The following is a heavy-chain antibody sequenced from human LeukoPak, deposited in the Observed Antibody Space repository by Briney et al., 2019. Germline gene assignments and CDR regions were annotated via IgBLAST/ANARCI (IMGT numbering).Heavy chain of an antibody. D-gene: IGHD3-3*01. Sequence: GGSLRLSCAASGFSFSRHGMHWVRQAPGKGLEWVAIISNDGSRKYYAHSVEGRFTISRDNSKNTLYLQMDSLRAEDTAVYYCARDRAWNYFDYWGQGTLVTVSS. CDR2: ISNDGSRK. J-gene: IGHJ4*02. CDR3: ARDRAWNYFDY. CDR1: GFSFSRHG. V-gene: IGHV3-30*03.